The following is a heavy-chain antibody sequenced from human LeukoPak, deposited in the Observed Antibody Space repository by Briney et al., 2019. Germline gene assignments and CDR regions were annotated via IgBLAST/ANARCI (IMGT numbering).Heavy chain of an antibody. D-gene: IGHD5-24*01. Sequence: GGSLRLSCAATGFTFSSYWMHWVRQAPGKGLVWVSRINSDGSSTSYADSVKGRFTISRDNAKNTLYLQMNSLRAEDTAVYYCARDQGDGYNHFDYWGQGTLVTVSS. V-gene: IGHV3-74*01. CDR2: INSDGSST. CDR1: GFTFSSYW. J-gene: IGHJ4*02. CDR3: ARDQGDGYNHFDY.